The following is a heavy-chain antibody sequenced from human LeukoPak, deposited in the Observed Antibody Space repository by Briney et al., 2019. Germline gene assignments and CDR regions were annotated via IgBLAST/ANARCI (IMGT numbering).Heavy chain of an antibody. J-gene: IGHJ4*02. V-gene: IGHV3-23*01. CDR1: GFTFSSYA. CDR2: ISGSGGST. CDR3: AKARTSTGGHHFDY. D-gene: IGHD2-8*02. Sequence: GGSLRLSCAASGFTFSSYAMSWVRQAPGKGLEWVSAISGSGGSTYYVDSVKGRFTISRDNSKNTLYLQMNSLGAEDTAVYYCAKARTSTGGHHFDYWGQRTSVTVSS.